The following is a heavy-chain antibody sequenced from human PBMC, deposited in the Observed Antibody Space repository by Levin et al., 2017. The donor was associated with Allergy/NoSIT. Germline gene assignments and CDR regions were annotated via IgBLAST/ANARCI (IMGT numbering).Heavy chain of an antibody. Sequence: PGGSLRLSCAASGFTVSSNYMSWVRQAPGKGLEWVSVIYSGGSTYYADSVKGRFTISRDNSKNTLYLQMNSLRAEDTAVYYCAGGPAAAGTAFDIWGQGTMVTVSS. D-gene: IGHD6-13*01. CDR1: GFTVSSNY. V-gene: IGHV3-53*01. CDR3: AGGPAAAGTAFDI. J-gene: IGHJ3*02. CDR2: IYSGGST.